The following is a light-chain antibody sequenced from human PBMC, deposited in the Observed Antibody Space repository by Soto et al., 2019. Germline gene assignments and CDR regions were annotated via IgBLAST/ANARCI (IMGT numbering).Light chain of an antibody. CDR2: DAS. CDR1: QSVSSY. CDR3: QQRSNWIT. Sequence: EIVLTQSPVTLSLSPGERATLSCRASQSVSSYLAWFQQKPGQPPRLLIYDASNRATGIQARFSGSGSGTEFTLTIRSLESEDFAVYYCQQRSNWITFGQGTRLEI. V-gene: IGKV3-11*01. J-gene: IGKJ5*01.